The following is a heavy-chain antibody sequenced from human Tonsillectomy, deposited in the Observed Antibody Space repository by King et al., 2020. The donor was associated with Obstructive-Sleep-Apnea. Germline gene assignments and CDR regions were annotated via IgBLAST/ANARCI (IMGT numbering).Heavy chain of an antibody. V-gene: IGHV3-21*01. CDR3: ARDLSSGAFDI. D-gene: IGHD6-19*01. Sequence: QLVQSGGGLVKPGGSLGLSCAASGFTFSSYSMNWVRQAPGKGLEWVSSISSSSSYIYYADSVKGRFTISRDNAKNSLYLKMNSLRAEDTAVYYCARDLSSGAFDIWGQGTMVTVSS. CDR1: GFTFSSYS. J-gene: IGHJ3*02. CDR2: ISSSSSYI.